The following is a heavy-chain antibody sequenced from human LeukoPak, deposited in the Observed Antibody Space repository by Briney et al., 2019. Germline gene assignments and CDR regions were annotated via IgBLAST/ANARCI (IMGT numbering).Heavy chain of an antibody. V-gene: IGHV3-23*01. J-gene: IGHJ6*02. CDR3: AKEIYGSGSDGMDV. CDR1: GFTFSTYA. D-gene: IGHD3-10*01. CDR2: ISHSGGST. Sequence: PGGSPRLSCAASGFTFSTYAMSWVRQAPGKGLEWVSVISHSGGSTYYADSVRGRFTISRDNSKNTLYLQMNGLRAEDTAVYYCAKEIYGSGSDGMDVWGQGTTVTVSS.